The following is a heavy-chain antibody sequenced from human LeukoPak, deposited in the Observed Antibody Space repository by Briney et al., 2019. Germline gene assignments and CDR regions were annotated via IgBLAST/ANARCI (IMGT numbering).Heavy chain of an antibody. J-gene: IGHJ3*02. CDR1: EFTFSSYA. CDR2: ITSSNSYI. Sequence: GGSLRLSCVASEFTFSSYAMGWVRQAPGKGLEWVSSITSSNSYIYYADSVKGRFTISRDDAKNSLYLQMNSLRAEDTAVYYCAREDGSGWYAGDAFDMWGQGTMVTVSS. CDR3: AREDGSGWYAGDAFDM. D-gene: IGHD6-13*01. V-gene: IGHV3-21*01.